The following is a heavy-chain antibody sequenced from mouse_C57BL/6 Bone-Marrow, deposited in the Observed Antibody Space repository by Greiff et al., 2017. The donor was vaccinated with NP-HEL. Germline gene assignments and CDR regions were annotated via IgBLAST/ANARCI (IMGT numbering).Heavy chain of an antibody. V-gene: IGHV14-2*01. D-gene: IGHD1-1*01. J-gene: IGHJ2*01. CDR2: IDPEDGEN. CDR3: ARDGSSYDYFDY. CDR1: GFNIKDYY. Sequence: VQLQQSGAELVKPGASVKLSCTASGFNIKDYYMHWVKQRTEQGLEWIGRIDPEDGENRFDPKFQGKATITADTSSNTAYLQLSSLTSEDTAVYYCARDGSSYDYFDYWGQGTTLTVSS.